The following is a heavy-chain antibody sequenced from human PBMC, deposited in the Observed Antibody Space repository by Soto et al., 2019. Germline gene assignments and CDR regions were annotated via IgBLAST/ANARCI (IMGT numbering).Heavy chain of an antibody. Sequence: GGSLSLSCVGSGFTLSSFERNWVRQTPGKGLEWLSYIGRSGETIYYADSVKGRFTISRDNAKSSLFLQMHGLRDEDTGIYYCARDSRGGAARRPTFYYWGRGTLVTVSS. V-gene: IGHV3-48*03. CDR2: IGRSGETI. D-gene: IGHD6-6*01. J-gene: IGHJ4*02. CDR3: ARDSRGGAARRPTFYY. CDR1: GFTLSSFE.